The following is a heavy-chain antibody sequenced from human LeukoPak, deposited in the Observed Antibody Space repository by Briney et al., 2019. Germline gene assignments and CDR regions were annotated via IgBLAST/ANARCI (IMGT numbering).Heavy chain of an antibody. CDR2: IYYSGST. J-gene: IGHJ3*02. D-gene: IGHD3-22*01. CDR3: ARHLITEDAFDI. CDR1: GGSISSYY. Sequence: TSETLSPTCTVSGGSISSYYWSWIRQPPGKGLEWIGYIYYSGSTNYNPSLKSRVTISVDTSKNQFSLKLSSVTAADTAVYYCARHLITEDAFDIWGQGTMVTVSS. V-gene: IGHV4-59*08.